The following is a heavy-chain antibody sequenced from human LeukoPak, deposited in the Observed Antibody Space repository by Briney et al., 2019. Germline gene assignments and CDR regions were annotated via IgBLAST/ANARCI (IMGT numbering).Heavy chain of an antibody. Sequence: NPSETLSLTCTIFGGSMSSYFWSWIRQPPGKGLEWIGYIYSSGSTNYNPSLKSRVTISVDTSKNQFSLRLSSVTAADTAVYHCARCSSTTSFDFDYWGQGTLVTVSS. CDR1: GGSMSSYF. J-gene: IGHJ4*02. CDR3: ARCSSTTSFDFDY. CDR2: IYSSGST. V-gene: IGHV4-59*01. D-gene: IGHD2-2*01.